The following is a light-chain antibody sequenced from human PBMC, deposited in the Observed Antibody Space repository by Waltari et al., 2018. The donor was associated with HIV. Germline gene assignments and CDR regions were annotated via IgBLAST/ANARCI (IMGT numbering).Light chain of an antibody. Sequence: VMTQSPPPQSVSPAERATLACTARQSVSSNLAWYQQKPGQAPRFLIYGASTRATGIPARFSGSGSGTEFTLTSSSLQSEDCAVDDCQQYNNWPRTFGQGTKVENK. CDR3: QQYNNWPRT. CDR1: QSVSSN. J-gene: IGKJ1*01. V-gene: IGKV3-15*01. CDR2: GAS.